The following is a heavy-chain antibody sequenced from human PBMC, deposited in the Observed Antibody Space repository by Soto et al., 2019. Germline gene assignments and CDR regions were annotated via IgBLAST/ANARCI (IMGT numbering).Heavy chain of an antibody. V-gene: IGHV1-69*13. CDR2: IIPRSATS. CDR1: GDTFSTYT. D-gene: IGHD3-22*01. CDR3: ARVDYDSSFNWFDP. J-gene: IGHJ5*02. Sequence: ASVKVSCKASGDTFSTYTITWMRQAPGQGLEWMGGIIPRSATSNYAQKFQGRVTITADESTNTAYMELSSLRSDDTAVYYCARVDYDSSFNWFDPWGQGTLVTVSS.